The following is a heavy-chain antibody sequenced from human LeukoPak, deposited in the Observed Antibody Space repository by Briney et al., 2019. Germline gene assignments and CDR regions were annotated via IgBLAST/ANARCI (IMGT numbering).Heavy chain of an antibody. CDR1: GVSISTYS. J-gene: IGHJ5*02. CDR3: ARLGSQWLAPLGWFDP. D-gene: IGHD6-19*01. Sequence: PSETLSLTCTVSGVSISTYSWSWIRQPPGKGLEWIGYIYYSGSTNYNASLKSRVTISADTSKNQFSLRLSSVTAADTAVYYCARLGSQWLAPLGWFDPWGQGTLVTVSS. CDR2: IYYSGST. V-gene: IGHV4-59*08.